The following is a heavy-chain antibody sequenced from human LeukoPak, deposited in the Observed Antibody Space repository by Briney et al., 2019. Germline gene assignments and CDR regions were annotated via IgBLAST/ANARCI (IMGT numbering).Heavy chain of an antibody. CDR1: GFIFSTHG. V-gene: IGHV3-30*18. CDR3: AKDRHFYGAGTYYNLDY. Sequence: GRSLRLSCAASGFIFSTHGMHWVRQAPGKGLEWVSLISYDGSTKYYADSVEGRFTISRDNSKSTLYLQLNSLRVVDTAVYYCAKDRHFYGAGTYYNLDYWGQGTLVTVSS. J-gene: IGHJ4*02. CDR2: ISYDGSTK. D-gene: IGHD3-10*01.